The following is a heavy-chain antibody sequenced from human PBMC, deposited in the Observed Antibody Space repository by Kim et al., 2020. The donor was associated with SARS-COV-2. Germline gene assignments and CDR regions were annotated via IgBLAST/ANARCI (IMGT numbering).Heavy chain of an antibody. D-gene: IGHD3-10*01. CDR2: IKQDGSEK. V-gene: IGHV3-7*01. CDR1: GFTFSSYW. Sequence: GGSLRLSCAASGFTFSSYWMSWVRQAPGKGLEWVANIKQDGSEKYYVDSVKGRFTISRDNAKNSLYLQMNSLRAEDTAVYYCARHRVYYYGSGSYPSYYYYYGMDVWGQGTTVTVSS. CDR3: ARHRVYYYGSGSYPSYYYYYGMDV. J-gene: IGHJ6*02.